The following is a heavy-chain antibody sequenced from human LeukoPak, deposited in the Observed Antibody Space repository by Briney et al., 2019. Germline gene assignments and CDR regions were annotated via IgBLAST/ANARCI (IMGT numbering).Heavy chain of an antibody. D-gene: IGHD3-9*01. CDR1: GFTFDDYG. Sequence: PGGSLRLSCAASGFTFDDYGMSWVRQAPGKGLGWVSGINWNGGGTGYADSVKGRFTISRDNAKNSLYLQMNSLRAEDTAVYYCARDLSLRSYDILTGELWGQGTLVTVSS. CDR3: ARDLSLRSYDILTGEL. V-gene: IGHV3-20*04. J-gene: IGHJ4*02. CDR2: INWNGGGT.